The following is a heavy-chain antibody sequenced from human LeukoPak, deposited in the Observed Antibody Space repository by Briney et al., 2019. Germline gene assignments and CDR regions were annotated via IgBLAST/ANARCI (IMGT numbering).Heavy chain of an antibody. CDR3: TRDSQITMVRGVMGFLYYFDY. Sequence: GGSLRLSCTASGFTFGDYAMSWFRQAPRKGLEWVGFIRSKAYGGTTEYAASVKGRFTISRDDSKSIAYLQMNSLKTEDTAVYYCTRDSQITMVRGVMGFLYYFDYWGQGTLVTVSS. V-gene: IGHV3-49*03. D-gene: IGHD3-10*01. J-gene: IGHJ4*02. CDR2: IRSKAYGGTT. CDR1: GFTFGDYA.